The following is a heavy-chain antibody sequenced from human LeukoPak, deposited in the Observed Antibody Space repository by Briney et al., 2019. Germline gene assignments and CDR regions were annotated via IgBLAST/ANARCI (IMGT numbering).Heavy chain of an antibody. J-gene: IGHJ3*02. D-gene: IGHD3-3*01. Sequence: SETLSLTCTVSGGSISSYYWSWIRQPPGKGLEWIGYIYYSGSTNYNPSLKSRVTISVDTSKNQFSLKLSSVTAADTAVYYCARAPYDLWSGSDAFDIWGQGTMVTVSS. CDR1: GGSISSYY. CDR3: ARAPYDLWSGSDAFDI. CDR2: IYYSGST. V-gene: IGHV4-59*01.